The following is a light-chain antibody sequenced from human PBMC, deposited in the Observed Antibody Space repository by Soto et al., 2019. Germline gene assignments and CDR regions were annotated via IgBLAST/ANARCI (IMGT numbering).Light chain of an antibody. J-gene: IGKJ1*01. Sequence: EIVMTQSPATLSVSPGERATLSCRASQRVGSNLAWYQQKPGQAPRFLIYGASTRATGIPARFSGSGSGTEFILTISSLQSEDFAVYYCQQYNNWPPWTFGQGTKVEIK. CDR1: QRVGSN. V-gene: IGKV3-15*01. CDR2: GAS. CDR3: QQYNNWPPWT.